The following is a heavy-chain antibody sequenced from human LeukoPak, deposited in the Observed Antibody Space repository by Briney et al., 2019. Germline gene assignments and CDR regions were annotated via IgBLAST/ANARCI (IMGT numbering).Heavy chain of an antibody. CDR2: IKQDGSVK. Sequence: GGSLRLSCAASGFTLSRYWMSWVRQAPGKGLEWVANIKQDGSVKYYVDSVKGRFTISRDNAKNSLYLQMNSLRAEDTAVYYCAKPRDRIQLWFDYWGQGTLVTVSS. CDR3: AKPRDRIQLWFDY. J-gene: IGHJ4*02. CDR1: GFTLSRYW. V-gene: IGHV3-7*03. D-gene: IGHD5-18*01.